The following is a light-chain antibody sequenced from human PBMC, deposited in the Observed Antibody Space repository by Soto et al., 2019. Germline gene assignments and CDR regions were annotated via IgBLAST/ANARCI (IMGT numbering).Light chain of an antibody. Sequence: DIVMTRSPDSLAVSLGERATINCKSSQSVLYSSNNKNYLAWYQQKPGQPPKLLIYWASTRESGVPDRFSGSGSGTDFTLTISSLQAEDVAVYYCQQYFITPPSFGQGTKVEIK. V-gene: IGKV4-1*01. CDR2: WAS. J-gene: IGKJ1*01. CDR1: QSVLYSSNNKNY. CDR3: QQYFITPPS.